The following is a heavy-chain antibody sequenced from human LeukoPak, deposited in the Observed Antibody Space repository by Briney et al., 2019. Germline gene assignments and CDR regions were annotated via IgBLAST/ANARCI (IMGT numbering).Heavy chain of an antibody. J-gene: IGHJ4*02. D-gene: IGHD3-22*01. CDR2: ISYDGSNK. Sequence: GGSLRLSCAASGFIFSNYAMHWVRQAPGKGLEWVAVISYDGSNKYYADSVKGRFTISRDNSKNTLFLQMIGLRAEDTAVFYCARGGYYYDSSAYNSWGQGTLVTVSS. V-gene: IGHV3-30-3*01. CDR1: GFIFSNYA. CDR3: ARGGYYYDSSAYNS.